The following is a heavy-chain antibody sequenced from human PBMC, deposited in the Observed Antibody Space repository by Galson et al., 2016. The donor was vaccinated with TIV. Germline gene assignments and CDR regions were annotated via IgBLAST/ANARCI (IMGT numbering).Heavy chain of an antibody. CDR3: ARRFYFDY. V-gene: IGHV1-46*01. CDR2: INPSDGGT. J-gene: IGHJ4*02. CDR1: GYTLTRYY. Sequence: SVKVSCKASGYTLTRYYIHRLRQAPGQGLEWMGIINPSDGGTTYAPKFQGRVTMTRDTSTATVYMELSGLRSEDTAIYYCARRFYFDYWGQGTLVTVSS.